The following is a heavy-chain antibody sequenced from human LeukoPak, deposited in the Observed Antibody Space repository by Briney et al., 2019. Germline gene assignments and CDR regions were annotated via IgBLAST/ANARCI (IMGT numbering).Heavy chain of an antibody. CDR2: IYYNGNT. Sequence: SDTLSLTCTVSGGSISSYYWSWIRQPPGRGLEYIGYIYYNGNTNYNPSLKSRATISVDTSKNQFSLKLTSVTAADAAVYYCARGGEVLDYWGQGTLVTVSS. V-gene: IGHV4-59*07. J-gene: IGHJ4*02. CDR1: GGSISSYY. CDR3: ARGGEVLDY. D-gene: IGHD1-26*01.